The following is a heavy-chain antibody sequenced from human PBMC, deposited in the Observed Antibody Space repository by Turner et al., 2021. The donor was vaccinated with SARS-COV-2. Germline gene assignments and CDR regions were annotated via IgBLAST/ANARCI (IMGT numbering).Heavy chain of an antibody. J-gene: IGHJ4*02. CDR2: IYFTGTT. D-gene: IGHD6-13*01. V-gene: IGHV4-31*11. CDR3: ARHGTSWTNFDY. CDR1: GDYITRAAYH. Sequence: VQLHQSGPGMVKPSETLSLTCAVSGDYITRAAYHWSWLRQLPGKGLEWIGSIYFTGTTSYNPSLEGRAIISSDTSGTHFSLRLTSVTAADSAVYYCARHGTSWTNFDYWGQGTLVTVSS.